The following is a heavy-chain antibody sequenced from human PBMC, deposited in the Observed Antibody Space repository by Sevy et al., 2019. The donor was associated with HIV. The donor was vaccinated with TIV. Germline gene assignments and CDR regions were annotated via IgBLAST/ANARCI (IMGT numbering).Heavy chain of an antibody. CDR3: ARDNLLPIMVSMVRGALSFYFDY. V-gene: IGHV3-33*01. CDR1: GFNFNDYG. Sequence: GGSLRLSCAASGFNFNDYGMHWVRQAPGKRLEWVAVTWYDGINRFYGDSVKGRFTISRDNSKNTLYLQMDSLRVEDTAVYYCARDNLLPIMVSMVRGALSFYFDYWGQGTLVTVSS. CDR2: TWYDGINR. D-gene: IGHD3-10*01. J-gene: IGHJ4*02.